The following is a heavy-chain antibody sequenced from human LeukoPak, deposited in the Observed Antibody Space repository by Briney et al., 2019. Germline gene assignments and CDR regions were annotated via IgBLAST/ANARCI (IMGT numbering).Heavy chain of an antibody. J-gene: IGHJ6*02. CDR2: ISGSGGST. V-gene: IGHV3-23*01. CDR3: ATRGKDGYNANYYGMDV. CDR1: ELTFSTYP. Sequence: TGGSLRLSWVGSELTFSTYPMSWVRQAPGKGMEWVSAISGSGGSTFYADSVKGRFTISRDNSKNTLFLQMNSLGAEDTAIYYCATRGKDGYNANYYGMDVWGQGTTVTVSS. D-gene: IGHD5-24*01.